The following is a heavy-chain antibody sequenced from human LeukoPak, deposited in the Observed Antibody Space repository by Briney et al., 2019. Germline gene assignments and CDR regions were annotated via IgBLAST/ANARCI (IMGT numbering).Heavy chain of an antibody. CDR1: GFTFSSYV. V-gene: IGHV3-23*01. CDR2: ISDTGRSI. J-gene: IGHJ4*02. Sequence: GGSLRLSCAASGFTFSSYVITWVRQAPGKGLEWVSAISDTGRSIYYADSVKGRFTISRDNSQNTVYLQMNSLRAEDTAVYYCAKLGEVGGTSCYTNWGQGTRVTVSS. CDR3: AKLGEVGGTSCYTN. D-gene: IGHD2-2*02.